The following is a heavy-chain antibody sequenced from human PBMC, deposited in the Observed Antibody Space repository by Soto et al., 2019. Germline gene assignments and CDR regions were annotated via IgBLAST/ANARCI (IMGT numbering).Heavy chain of an antibody. CDR3: ARDADSSGYQGNDAFDI. D-gene: IGHD3-22*01. CDR2: ISGYNGNT. J-gene: IGHJ3*02. V-gene: IGHV1-18*01. CDR1: GYNFTSYG. Sequence: GASVKVSCKASGYNFTSYGISWVRQAPGQGLEWMGWISGYNGNTNYAQKLQGRVTMNTETSTSTAYMELRSLRSEDTAVYYCARDADSSGYQGNDAFDIWGQGTMVTVSS.